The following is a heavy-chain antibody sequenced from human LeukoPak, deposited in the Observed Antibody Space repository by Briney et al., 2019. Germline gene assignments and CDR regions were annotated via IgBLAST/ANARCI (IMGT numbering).Heavy chain of an antibody. CDR2: INHSGST. CDR3: ARGPNNWFDP. D-gene: IGHD2-8*01. J-gene: IGHJ5*02. CDR1: GESFSGYY. Sequence: KPSETLSLTCAVYGESFSGYYWTWIRQPPGKGLEWIGEINHSGSTNYNPSLKSRVTISVDTSKNQFSLKLSSVTAADTAVYYCARGPNNWFDPWGQGTLVTVSS. V-gene: IGHV4-34*01.